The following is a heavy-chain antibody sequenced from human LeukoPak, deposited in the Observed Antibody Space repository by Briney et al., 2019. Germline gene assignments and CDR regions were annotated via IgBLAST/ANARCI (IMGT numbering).Heavy chain of an antibody. CDR2: IYSGGST. CDR3: ARGTPYYDFWSGYSTHYYYYMDV. V-gene: IGHV3-66*01. CDR1: GFTVSSNY. J-gene: IGHJ6*03. D-gene: IGHD3-3*01. Sequence: GGSLRLSCAASGFTVSSNYMSWVRQAPGKGLEWASVIYSGGSTYYADSVKGRFTISRDDSKNTLYLQMNSLRAEDTAVYYCARGTPYYDFWSGYSTHYYYYMDVWGKGTTVTVSS.